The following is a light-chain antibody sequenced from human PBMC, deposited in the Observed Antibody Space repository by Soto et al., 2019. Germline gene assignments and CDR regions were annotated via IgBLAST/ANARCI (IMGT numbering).Light chain of an antibody. CDR1: QGISRD. Sequence: DIQLTQSPSFLSASVGDRVTITGRASQGISRDLAWYQQKPGKAPNLLIYGASNLQTGVPSRFSGSGSGTEFTLTISSLQPEDFATYYCQQLNIYPSTFGQGTRLEIK. CDR3: QQLNIYPST. J-gene: IGKJ5*01. CDR2: GAS. V-gene: IGKV1-9*01.